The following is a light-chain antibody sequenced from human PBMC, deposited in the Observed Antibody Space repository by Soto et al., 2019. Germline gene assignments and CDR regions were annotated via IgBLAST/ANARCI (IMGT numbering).Light chain of an antibody. CDR1: QSVRSN. Sequence: EVVMTQSPATLSVSPWERVTLSCRASQSVRSNLAWYQQKPGQSPRLLIYGASTRATGIPARFSGSGSGTEFTLTISSLQSEDFAVYYSQQYNNWPPITFGQGTRLEIK. J-gene: IGKJ5*01. CDR3: QQYNNWPPIT. V-gene: IGKV3-15*01. CDR2: GAS.